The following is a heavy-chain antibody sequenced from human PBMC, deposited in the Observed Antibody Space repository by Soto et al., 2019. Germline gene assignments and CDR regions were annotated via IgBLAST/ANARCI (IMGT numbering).Heavy chain of an antibody. D-gene: IGHD3-3*01. CDR3: ARGTLYYDFWSGYTGGNWFDP. V-gene: IGHV4-4*07. J-gene: IGHJ5*02. CDR1: GGSISSYY. Sequence: LSLTCTVSGGSISSYYWSWIRQPAGKGLEWIGRIYTSGSTNYNPSLKSRVTMSVDTSKNQFSLKLSSVTAADTAVYYCARGTLYYDFWSGYTGGNWFDPWGQGTLVTVSS. CDR2: IYTSGST.